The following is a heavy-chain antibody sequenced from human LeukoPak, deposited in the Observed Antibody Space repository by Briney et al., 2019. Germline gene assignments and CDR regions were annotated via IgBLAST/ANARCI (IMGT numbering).Heavy chain of an antibody. CDR2: ISGSGGGA. J-gene: IGHJ4*02. Sequence: PGGSLRLSCAGSGXTFSSYAMSWVRQAPGKGPEWVSGISGSGGGAYYADSVKGRFTISRDDSKNTLSLHMNSLRGEDTAVYYCAKGFSGSYGSDFDYWGQGILVTVSS. CDR3: AKGFSGSYGSDFDY. D-gene: IGHD1-26*01. CDR1: GXTFSSYA. V-gene: IGHV3-23*01.